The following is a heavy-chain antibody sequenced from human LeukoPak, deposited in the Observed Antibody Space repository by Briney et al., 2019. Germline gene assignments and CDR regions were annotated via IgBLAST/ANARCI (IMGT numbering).Heavy chain of an antibody. J-gene: IGHJ5*02. CDR3: TIRRYGSGSYVWLDP. CDR2: IYHSRST. V-gene: IGHV4-38-2*01. D-gene: IGHD3-10*01. CDR1: GYSISSGYY. Sequence: SETLTLTCAASGYSISSGYYWCWIRPPPRKRLEWTGSIYHSRSTYYNHSLKSRVTISVDTSKNQFSLKLSSVTTADTAVYYCTIRRYGSGSYVWLDPWGQGTLVTVSS.